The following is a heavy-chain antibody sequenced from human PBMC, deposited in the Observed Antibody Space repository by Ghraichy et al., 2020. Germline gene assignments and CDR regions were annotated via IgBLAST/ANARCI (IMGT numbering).Heavy chain of an antibody. J-gene: IGHJ6*03. V-gene: IGHV3-21*01. Sequence: GGSLRLSCAASGFTFSSYSMNWVRQAPGKGLEWVSSISSSSSYIYYADSVKGRFTISRDNAKNSLYLQMNSLRAEDTAVYYCARDECSGGSCYSSYYYYMDVWGKGTMVTVSS. CDR3: ARDECSGGSCYSSYYYYMDV. D-gene: IGHD2-15*01. CDR1: GFTFSSYS. CDR2: ISSSSSYI.